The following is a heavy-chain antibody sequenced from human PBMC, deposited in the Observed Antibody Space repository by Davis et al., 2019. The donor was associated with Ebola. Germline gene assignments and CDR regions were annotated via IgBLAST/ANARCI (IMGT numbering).Heavy chain of an antibody. D-gene: IGHD2-2*01. CDR2: MNPNSGNT. V-gene: IGHV1-8*01. J-gene: IGHJ4*02. CDR3: ATLGYCNDTTCYVAPNY. Sequence: AASVKVSCKASGYSFSSYDINWVRQATGQGLEWMGWMNPNSGNTGYAQKFQGRVTMTRDTSISTAYMELRSLRSDDTAVYYCATLGYCNDTTCYVAPNYWGQGTLVTVSS. CDR1: GYSFSSYD.